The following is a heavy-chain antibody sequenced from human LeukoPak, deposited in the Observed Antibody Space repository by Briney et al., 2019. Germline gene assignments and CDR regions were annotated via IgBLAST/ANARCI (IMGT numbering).Heavy chain of an antibody. V-gene: IGHV3-21*01. J-gene: IGHJ4*02. Sequence: KAGGSLRLSCAASGFTFSSFSMNWVRQAPGKGLEWVSSMNSRSTYIYYADSVKGRFTISRDNTKNSLYLQMNSLRAEDTAVYYCGRDGQSGRYTEDDYWGQGTLVTVSS. CDR2: MNSRSTYI. CDR3: GRDGQSGRYTEDDY. D-gene: IGHD1-26*01. CDR1: GFTFSSFS.